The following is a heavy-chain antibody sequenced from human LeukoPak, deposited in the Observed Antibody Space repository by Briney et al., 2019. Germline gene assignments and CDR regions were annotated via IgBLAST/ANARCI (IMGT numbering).Heavy chain of an antibody. CDR2: IYYSGST. D-gene: IGHD1-26*01. CDR1: GGSINSGGYY. V-gene: IGHV4-31*03. J-gene: IGHJ4*02. Sequence: SETLSLTCTASGGSINSGGYYWSWIRQHPEKGLEWIGYIYYSGSTHYNSSLKGRVTISLDMSKNQFSLKLSSVTAADTAVYYCARAAKTGSYLFDYWGQGALVTVSS. CDR3: ARAAKTGSYLFDY.